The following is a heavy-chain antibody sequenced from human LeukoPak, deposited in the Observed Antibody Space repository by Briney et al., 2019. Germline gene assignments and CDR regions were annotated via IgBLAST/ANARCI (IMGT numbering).Heavy chain of an antibody. CDR1: GFTFNSYS. CDR3: AKFVRSGSYYYYYYGMDV. D-gene: IGHD1-26*01. V-gene: IGHV3-23*01. CDR2: ISGSGGST. J-gene: IGHJ6*02. Sequence: GGSLRLSCAASGFTFNSYSMSWVRQAPGKGLEWVSAISGSGGSTYYADSVKGRFTISRDNSKNTLYLQMNSLRAEDTAVYYCAKFVRSGSYYYYYYGMDVWGQGTTVTVSS.